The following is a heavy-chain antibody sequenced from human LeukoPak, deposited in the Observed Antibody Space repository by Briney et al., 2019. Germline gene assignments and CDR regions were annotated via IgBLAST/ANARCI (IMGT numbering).Heavy chain of an antibody. D-gene: IGHD6-19*01. J-gene: IGHJ4*02. CDR2: ISYDGSNK. CDR1: GFTFSSYA. V-gene: IGHV3-30*18. Sequence: GGSLRLSCAASGFTFSSYAMHWVRQAPGKGLEWVAVISYDGSNKYYADSVKGRFTISRDNSKNTLYVQVNSLRAEDTAVDYCAKELGVAGFDYWGQGTLVT. CDR3: AKELGVAGFDY.